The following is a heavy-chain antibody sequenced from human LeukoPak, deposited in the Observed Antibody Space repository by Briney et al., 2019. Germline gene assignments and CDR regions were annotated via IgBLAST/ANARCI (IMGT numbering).Heavy chain of an antibody. CDR2: IYYSGST. V-gene: IGHV4-39*01. D-gene: IGHD1-26*01. Sequence: SETLSLTCTVSGGSTSSSSYYWGWIRQPPGKGLEWIGSIYYSGSTYYNPSLKSRVTISVDTSKNQFSLKLSSVTAADTAVYYCASTLPNSGSYSTFDYWGQGTLVTVSS. J-gene: IGHJ4*02. CDR1: GGSTSSSSYY. CDR3: ASTLPNSGSYSTFDY.